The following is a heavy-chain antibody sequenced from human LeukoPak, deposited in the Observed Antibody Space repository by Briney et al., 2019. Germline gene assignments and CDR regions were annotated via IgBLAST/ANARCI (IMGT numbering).Heavy chain of an antibody. CDR2: ISGTGGTT. V-gene: IGHV3-23*01. CDR3: AQGYANGWSPDY. Sequence: PGGSLRLSCAASGLTFSSNVMHWVRQAPGKGLEWVSLISGTGGTTYYADSVKGRFTISRDNSKNTLYLQMNGLRAEDTAVYYCAQGYANGWSPDYWGQGTQVTVSS. CDR1: GLTFSSNV. D-gene: IGHD6-19*01. J-gene: IGHJ4*02.